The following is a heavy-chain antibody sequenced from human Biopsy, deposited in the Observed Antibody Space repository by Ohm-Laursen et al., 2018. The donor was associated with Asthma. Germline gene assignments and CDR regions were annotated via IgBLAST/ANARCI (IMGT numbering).Heavy chain of an antibody. Sequence: ASVKVSCKASGYTFINYGISWVRQAPGQGLEWMGWISGYNGNTNYEQKVQGRLTMTTVTSTSTAYMEMRSLRSDDTAVYYCARGYSVSDQIVYCYSGLEVWGQGTTVTVSS. CDR1: GYTFINYG. CDR2: ISGYNGNT. D-gene: IGHD5/OR15-5a*01. J-gene: IGHJ6*02. V-gene: IGHV1-18*04. CDR3: ARGYSVSDQIVYCYSGLEV.